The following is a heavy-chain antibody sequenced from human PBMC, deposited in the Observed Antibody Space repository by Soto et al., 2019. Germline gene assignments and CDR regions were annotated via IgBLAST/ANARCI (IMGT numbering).Heavy chain of an antibody. CDR2: ISYDGSNK. CDR1: GFTFSSYA. D-gene: IGHD6-13*01. V-gene: IGHV3-30-3*01. J-gene: IGHJ4*02. Sequence: QVQLVESGGGVVQPGRSLRLSCAASGFTFSSYAMHWVRQAPGKGLEWVAVISYDGSNKYYADSVKGRFTISRDNSKNTLYLQMNSLRAEDTGVYYCARAPIAAGSAFDYWGQGTLVTVSS. CDR3: ARAPIAAGSAFDY.